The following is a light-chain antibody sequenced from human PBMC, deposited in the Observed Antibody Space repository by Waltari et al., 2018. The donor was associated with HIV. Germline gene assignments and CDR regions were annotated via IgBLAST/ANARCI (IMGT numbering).Light chain of an antibody. CDR2: SAS. CDR3: QQLRTYPLT. V-gene: IGKV1-9*01. Sequence: DIQSTQSPSSLAASVSDRVTVTCRASLCIRRNIAWYQHKPVKAPKLLIYSASTLQSWVPSRFSGRQSGTDFTHPISSLQPEDFATYYCQQLRTYPLTFGGGTKGEIK. CDR1: LCIRRN. J-gene: IGKJ4*01.